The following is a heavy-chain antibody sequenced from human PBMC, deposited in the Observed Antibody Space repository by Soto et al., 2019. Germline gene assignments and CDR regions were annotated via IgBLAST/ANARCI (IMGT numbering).Heavy chain of an antibody. CDR2: VSTSGRST. Sequence: VGSLRLSGSASGFTFSESTIYWVRQVPGKGLEAISAVSTSGRSTYYADSVKDRFRISRDNSKNTIYLQMGSLRPEDTARYYCVKQAHGLDGVAFDYWGRGTQVTVSS. V-gene: IGHV3-64D*06. CDR3: VKQAHGLDGVAFDY. J-gene: IGHJ4*01. D-gene: IGHD2-15*01. CDR1: GFTFSEST.